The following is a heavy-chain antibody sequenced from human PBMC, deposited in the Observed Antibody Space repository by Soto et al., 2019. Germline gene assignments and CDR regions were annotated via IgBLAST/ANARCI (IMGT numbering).Heavy chain of an antibody. CDR1: GFTFSSYG. J-gene: IGHJ6*02. CDR2: IWYDGSNK. D-gene: IGHD1-1*01. V-gene: IGHV3-33*01. Sequence: HPGGSLRLSCAASGFTFSSYGMHWVRQAPGKGLEWVAVIWYDGSNKYYADSVKGRFTISRDNSKNTLYLQMNSLRAEDTAVYYCARGTGGVYYYYVRDAWGQGATVTVS. CDR3: ARGTGGVYYYYVRDA.